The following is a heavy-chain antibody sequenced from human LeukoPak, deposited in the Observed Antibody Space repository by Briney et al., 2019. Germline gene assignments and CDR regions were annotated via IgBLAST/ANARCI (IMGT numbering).Heavy chain of an antibody. J-gene: IGHJ2*01. D-gene: IGHD4-23*01. CDR2: IYYSGST. V-gene: IGHV4-31*03. Sequence: PSETLSLTCTVSGGSISSSSYYWSWIRQHPGKGLEWIGYIYYSGSTYYNPSLKSRVTISVDTSKNQFSLKLSSVTAADTAVYYCARRARNGGPRDWYFDLWGRGTLVTVSS. CDR3: ARRARNGGPRDWYFDL. CDR1: GGSISSSSYY.